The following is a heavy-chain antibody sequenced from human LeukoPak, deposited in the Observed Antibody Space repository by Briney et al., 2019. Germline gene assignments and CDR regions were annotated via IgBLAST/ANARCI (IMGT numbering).Heavy chain of an antibody. V-gene: IGHV3-20*04. D-gene: IGHD1-26*01. CDR2: INWNGGST. CDR1: GFTFDDYG. CDR3: ARERSGSGSYHLDY. Sequence: GGSLRLSCAASGFTFDDYGMSWVRQAPGKGLEWGSGINWNGGSTGYADSVKGRFTISRDNAKHSLYLQMNSLRAEDTALYYCARERSGSGSYHLDYWGQGTLVTVSS. J-gene: IGHJ4*02.